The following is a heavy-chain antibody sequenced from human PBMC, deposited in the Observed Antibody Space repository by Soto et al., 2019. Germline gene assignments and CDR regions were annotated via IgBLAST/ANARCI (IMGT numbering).Heavy chain of an antibody. CDR2: INHSGST. J-gene: IGHJ2*01. Sequence: QVQLQQWGAGLLKPSETLSLTCGVYGGSLSGYYWNWVRQTPGRGLEWIGEINHSGSTTYNPSLKSRVSISLDTSQNQFSLNLNSVTAADTAVYYCARVVVFHYGSGPFDLWGRGTPVTVSS. V-gene: IGHV4-34*01. CDR1: GGSLSGYY. CDR3: ARVVVFHYGSGPFDL. D-gene: IGHD3-10*01.